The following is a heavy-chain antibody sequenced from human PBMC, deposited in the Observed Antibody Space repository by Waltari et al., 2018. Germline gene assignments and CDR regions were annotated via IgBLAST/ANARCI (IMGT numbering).Heavy chain of an antibody. CDR3: ARDSGYSYGPNYYYGMDV. J-gene: IGHJ6*02. Sequence: QVQLQESGPGLVKPSETLSLTCTVSGGSIRSSYWRWIRQPAGTGLEWIGRIYTSGSTNYNPSLKSRVTMSVDTSKNQFSLKLSSVTAADTAVYYCARDSGYSYGPNYYYGMDVWGQGTTVTVSS. CDR2: IYTSGST. CDR1: GGSIRSSY. D-gene: IGHD5-18*01. V-gene: IGHV4-4*07.